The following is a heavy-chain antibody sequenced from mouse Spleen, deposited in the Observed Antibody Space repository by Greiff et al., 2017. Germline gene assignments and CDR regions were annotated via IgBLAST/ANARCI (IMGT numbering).Heavy chain of an antibody. CDR2: IYPRSGNT. J-gene: IGHJ4*01. CDR1: GYTFTSYG. Sequence: VMLVESGAELARPGASVKLSCKASGYTFTSYGISWVKQRTGQGLEWIGEIYPRSGNTYYNEKFKGKATLTADKSSSTAYMELRSLTSEDSAVYFCARFEDYDAMDYWGQGTSVTVSS. CDR3: ARFEDYDAMDY. V-gene: IGHV1-81*01.